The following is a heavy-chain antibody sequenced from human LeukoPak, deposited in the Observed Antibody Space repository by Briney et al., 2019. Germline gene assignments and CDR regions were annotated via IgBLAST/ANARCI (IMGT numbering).Heavy chain of an antibody. D-gene: IGHD2-2*01. J-gene: IGHJ6*02. CDR2: IWYDGSNK. CDR3: ARQGYCSSTSCYYYYGMDV. V-gene: IGHV3-33*01. CDR1: GFTFSSYG. Sequence: GGSLRLSCAASGFTFSSYGMHWVRQAPGKGLEWVAVIWYDGSNKYYADSVKGRFTISRDNSKNTLYLQMNSLRAEDTAVYYCARQGYCSSTSCYYYYGMDVWGQGTTVTVSS.